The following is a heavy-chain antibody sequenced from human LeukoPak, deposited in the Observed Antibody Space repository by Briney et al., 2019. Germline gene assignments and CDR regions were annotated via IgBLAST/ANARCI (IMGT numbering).Heavy chain of an antibody. V-gene: IGHV3-23*01. J-gene: IGHJ4*02. CDR2: TVAGYSET. Sequence: PGGSLRLSCAASGFTFSSYAMSWVRQAPAKGLEWVSITVAGYSETHYADSVRGRFTISRDDSSNTLSLEMNSLRAGDTGTYYCVKDFCRGGNCPFPFFDSWGQGTVVTVSS. CDR1: GFTFSSYA. D-gene: IGHD4-23*01. CDR3: VKDFCRGGNCPFPFFDS.